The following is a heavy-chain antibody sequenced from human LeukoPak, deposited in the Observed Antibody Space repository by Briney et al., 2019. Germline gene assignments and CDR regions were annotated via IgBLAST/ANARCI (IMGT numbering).Heavy chain of an antibody. Sequence: ASVKVSCKASGYTFTGYYMHWVRQAPGQGLEWMGWINPNSGGTNYAQKFQGRVTMTRDTSISTAYMELSRLRSDDTAVYYCARAYDGGYDREFDYWGQGTLVTVSS. CDR1: GYTFTGYY. CDR2: INPNSGGT. J-gene: IGHJ4*02. D-gene: IGHD5-12*01. CDR3: ARAYDGGYDREFDY. V-gene: IGHV1-2*02.